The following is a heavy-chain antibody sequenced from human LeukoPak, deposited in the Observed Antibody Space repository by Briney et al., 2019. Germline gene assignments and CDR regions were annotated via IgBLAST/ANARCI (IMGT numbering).Heavy chain of an antibody. V-gene: IGHV1-46*01. CDR2: INPSGGST. D-gene: IGHD1-26*01. CDR1: GYTFTSYY. Sequence: ASVKVSCKASGYTFTSYYMHWVRQAPGQGLEWMGIINPSGGSTSYAQKFQGRVTMTRDTSTSTVYMELGSLRSEDTAVYYCARVGLRSYPPYYFDYWGQGTLVTVSS. CDR3: ARVGLRSYPPYYFDY. J-gene: IGHJ4*02.